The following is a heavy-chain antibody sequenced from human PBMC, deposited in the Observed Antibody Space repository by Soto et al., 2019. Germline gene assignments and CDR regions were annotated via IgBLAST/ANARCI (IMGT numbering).Heavy chain of an antibody. J-gene: IGHJ3*02. D-gene: IGHD1-26*01. CDR2: LSTYREDR. CDR1: GYTFTKFG. Sequence: ASVKVSCKASGYTFTKFGISWVRQAPGQGLEWLGWLSTYREDRDYAQRVQDRVSMTTDTSTSTAYMELRTLISDDTAVYYCARISLGPAPTDAFDIWGQGTMVTVSS. CDR3: ARISLGPAPTDAFDI. V-gene: IGHV1-18*01.